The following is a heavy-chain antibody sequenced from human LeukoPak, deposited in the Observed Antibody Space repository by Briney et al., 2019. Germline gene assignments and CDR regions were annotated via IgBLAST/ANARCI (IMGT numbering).Heavy chain of an antibody. CDR3: ARAGVTMVRGGVLGHGLCNWFDP. CDR2: ISSSSSYI. D-gene: IGHD3-10*01. CDR1: GFTFSGYS. V-gene: IGHV3-21*01. J-gene: IGHJ5*02. Sequence: GGSLRLSCAASGFTFSGYSMNWVRQAPGKGLEWVSSISSSSSYIYYADSVKGRFTISRDNAKNSLYLQMNSLRAEDTAVYYCARAGVTMVRGGVLGHGLCNWFDPWGQGTLVTVSS.